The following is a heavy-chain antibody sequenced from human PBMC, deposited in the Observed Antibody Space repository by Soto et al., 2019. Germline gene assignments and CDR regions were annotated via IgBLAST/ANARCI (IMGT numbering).Heavy chain of an antibody. CDR3: ARDYYGSGLWFDP. Sequence: QVQLQQWGAGLLKPSETLSLTCAVYGGSFSGYYWSRIRQPPGKGLEWIGEINHSGRTNYNPTLKSRVTISVDTSKNQVSLELSSVTAADTAVYYCARDYYGSGLWFDPWGQGTLVTVSS. CDR2: INHSGRT. CDR1: GGSFSGYY. J-gene: IGHJ5*02. D-gene: IGHD3-10*01. V-gene: IGHV4-34*01.